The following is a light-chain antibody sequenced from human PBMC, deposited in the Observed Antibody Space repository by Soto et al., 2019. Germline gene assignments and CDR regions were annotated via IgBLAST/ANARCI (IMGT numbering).Light chain of an antibody. CDR1: QSISTW. J-gene: IGKJ4*01. Sequence: DIQMTQSPSTLSASVGDRVTITCRASQSISTWLAWYQQKPGKAPKLLIYKASNLEDGVPSRFSGSGSGTEFTITISSLQPDYFATYYCQQYNTYPLTFGGGTTVEIK. CDR2: KAS. CDR3: QQYNTYPLT. V-gene: IGKV1-5*03.